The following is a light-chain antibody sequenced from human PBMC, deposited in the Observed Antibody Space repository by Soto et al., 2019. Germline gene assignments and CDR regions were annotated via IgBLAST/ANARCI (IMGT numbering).Light chain of an antibody. CDR1: SSNIGSNY. CDR2: GNN. J-gene: IGLJ7*01. V-gene: IGLV1-47*01. CDR3: ASWDDSLSGLL. Sequence: QSVLSQPPSASGTPGQRVTISCSGSSSNIGSNYVYWYLQFPETAPKLLIYGNNQRPSGVPDRFSGSKSGTSASLAISGLXXXDXXDYYCASWDDSLSGLLFGGGTQLTVL.